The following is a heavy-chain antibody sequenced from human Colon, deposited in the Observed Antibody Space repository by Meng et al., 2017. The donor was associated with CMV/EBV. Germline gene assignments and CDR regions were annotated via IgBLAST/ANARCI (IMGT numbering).Heavy chain of an antibody. CDR2: IIPIFGTA. D-gene: IGHD1-1*01. Sequence: CKASGGTFSSDAISWVRQAPGQGLEWMGGIIPIFGTANYAQKFQGRVTITTDESTSTAYMELSSLRSEDTAVYYCARDRGGVAGTTLWGQGTLVTVSS. CDR3: ARDRGGVAGTTL. V-gene: IGHV1-69*05. J-gene: IGHJ4*02. CDR1: GGTFSSDA.